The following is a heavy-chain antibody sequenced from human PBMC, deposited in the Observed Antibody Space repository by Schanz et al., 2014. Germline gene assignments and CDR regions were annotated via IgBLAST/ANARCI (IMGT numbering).Heavy chain of an antibody. Sequence: GPGVKEPGASVKVSCEASRYTFNIYGLNWVRQAPGQWLEWMGWTSAYTNNTNYAQKVQGRVTMTTDTSTGTACMELRSLRSDDTAVYYCARDRRRYCSTASCLHDNWFDPWGQGTLVIVSS. CDR3: ARDRRRYCSTASCLHDNWFDP. CDR1: RYTFNIYG. J-gene: IGHJ5*02. D-gene: IGHD2-2*01. CDR2: TSAYTNNT. V-gene: IGHV1-18*01.